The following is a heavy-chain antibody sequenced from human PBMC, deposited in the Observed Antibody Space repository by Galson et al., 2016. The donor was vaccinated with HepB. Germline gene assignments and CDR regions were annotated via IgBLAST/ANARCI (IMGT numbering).Heavy chain of an antibody. Sequence: LRLSCAASGFTFSTYGMHWVRQAPGKGLEWVALISYDGKSEFYADSVKGRVTISRDNSKNTPYLQMHSLRGEDTAVYYCAKGRWDFDSWGQGTLVTVSS. CDR3: AKGRWDFDS. V-gene: IGHV3-30*18. D-gene: IGHD5-24*01. CDR2: ISYDGKSE. CDR1: GFTFSTYG. J-gene: IGHJ4*02.